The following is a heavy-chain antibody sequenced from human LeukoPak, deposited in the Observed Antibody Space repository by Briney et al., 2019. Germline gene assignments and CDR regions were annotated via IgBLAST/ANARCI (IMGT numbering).Heavy chain of an antibody. D-gene: IGHD1-14*01. CDR3: ATSPDIEASGTLYYLDF. CDR1: GFTFRSYG. V-gene: IGHV3-23*01. Sequence: QSGGSLRLSCAASGFTFRSYGMSWVRQAPGKGPEWVSSISGSGGYTYYADSVQGRFTISRGNSKNTLSLQMNSLRAEDAAIYYCATSPDIEASGTLYYLDFWGQGTLVSVSS. J-gene: IGHJ4*02. CDR2: ISGSGGYT.